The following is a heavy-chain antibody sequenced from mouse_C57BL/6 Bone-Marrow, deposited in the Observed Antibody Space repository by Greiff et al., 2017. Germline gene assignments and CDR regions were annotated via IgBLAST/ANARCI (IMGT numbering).Heavy chain of an antibody. V-gene: IGHV6-3*01. J-gene: IGHJ3*01. CDR3: TKTSLAY. CDR1: GFTFSNYW. Sequence: DVHLVESGGGLVQPGGSMKLSCVASGFTFSNYWMNWVRQSPEKGLEWVAQIRLKSDNYATHYAASVKGRFTISRDDSKSSVYLQMNNLRAEDTGIYYCTKTSLAYWGQGTLVTVSA. CDR2: IRLKSDNYAT.